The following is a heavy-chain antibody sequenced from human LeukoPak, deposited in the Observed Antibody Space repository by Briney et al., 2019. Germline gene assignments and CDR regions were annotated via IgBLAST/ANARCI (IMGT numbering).Heavy chain of an antibody. CDR3: ARDPGNSSSHWAP. D-gene: IGHD6-13*01. Sequence: SETLSLTCAVYGGSFSGYYWSWIRQPPGKGLEWIGEINHSGSTNYNPSLKSRVTISVDTSKNQFSLKLSSVTAADTAVYYCARDPGNSSSHWAPWGQGTMVTVSS. V-gene: IGHV4-34*01. CDR1: GGSFSGYY. CDR2: INHSGST. J-gene: IGHJ3*01.